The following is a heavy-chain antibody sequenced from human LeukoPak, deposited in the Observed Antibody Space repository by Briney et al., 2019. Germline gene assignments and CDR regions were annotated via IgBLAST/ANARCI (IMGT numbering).Heavy chain of an antibody. J-gene: IGHJ6*02. CDR3: AREEWFGDTVRYGMDV. V-gene: IGHV3-64*01. Sequence: GGSLRLSCAASGFAFSRYAMHGGRQAPGKGVEYVSAISSNGGSTYYANSVKGRLTISRDNSKNPLYLQMGSLRAEDMAVYYCAREEWFGDTVRYGMDVWGQGTTVTVSS. D-gene: IGHD3-10*01. CDR2: ISSNGGST. CDR1: GFAFSRYA.